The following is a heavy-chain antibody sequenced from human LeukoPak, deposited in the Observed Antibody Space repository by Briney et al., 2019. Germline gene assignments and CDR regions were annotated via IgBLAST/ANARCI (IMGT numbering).Heavy chain of an antibody. CDR3: ARARLVYGSGSYHFDY. CDR2: IYSGGST. CDR1: GFTVSSNY. V-gene: IGHV3-66*02. Sequence: PGGSLRLSCSASGFTVSSNYMSWVRQAPGKGLEGVSVIYSGGSTYYADSVKGRFTISRDNSKNTLYLQMNSLRAEDTAVYYCARARLVYGSGSYHFDYWGQGTQVTVSS. D-gene: IGHD3-10*01. J-gene: IGHJ4*02.